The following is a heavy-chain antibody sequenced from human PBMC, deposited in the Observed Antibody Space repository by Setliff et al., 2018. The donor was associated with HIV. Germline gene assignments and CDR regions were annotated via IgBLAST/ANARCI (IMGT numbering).Heavy chain of an antibody. CDR3: ASRSYGSSDYYYYMDV. CDR1: GYTFTRYS. V-gene: IGHV1-18*01. CDR2: ISAYNGNT. Sequence: ASVKVSCKASGYTFTRYSISWVRQAPGQGLEWMGWISAYNGNTNYAQKLQGRVTMTTDTSTSTAYMELRSLRSDDTAVYYCASRSYGSSDYYYYMDVWGKGTTVTVSS. D-gene: IGHD5-18*01. J-gene: IGHJ6*03.